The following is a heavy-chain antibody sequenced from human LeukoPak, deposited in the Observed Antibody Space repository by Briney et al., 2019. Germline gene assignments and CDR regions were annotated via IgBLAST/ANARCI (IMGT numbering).Heavy chain of an antibody. CDR3: ARDLGQYYDTSDNWFDP. V-gene: IGHV3-74*01. CDR1: GFTFSNYW. CDR2: INSDGINT. Sequence: GGSLRLSCAASGFTFSNYWMHWVRQAPGKGLVWVSRINSDGINTSYADPVKGRFTISRDNAKNMLNLQMNSLRAEDTAVYYCARDLGQYYDTSDNWFDPWGQGTLVTVSS. D-gene: IGHD3-22*01. J-gene: IGHJ5*02.